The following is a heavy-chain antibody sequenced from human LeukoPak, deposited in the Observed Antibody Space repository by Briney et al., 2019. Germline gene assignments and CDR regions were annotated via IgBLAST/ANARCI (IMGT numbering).Heavy chain of an antibody. CDR2: IYPGDSDT. J-gene: IGHJ5*02. CDR3: ASAGSAWYNWFDP. D-gene: IGHD6-19*01. Sequence: NHGESLKISCKASGYSFTSYWIGWVRQMPGKGLEWMGIIYPGDSDTRYSPSFQGQVTISADKSISTAYLQWSSLKALDTAMYFCASAGSAWYNWFDPWGQGTLVTVSS. CDR1: GYSFTSYW. V-gene: IGHV5-51*01.